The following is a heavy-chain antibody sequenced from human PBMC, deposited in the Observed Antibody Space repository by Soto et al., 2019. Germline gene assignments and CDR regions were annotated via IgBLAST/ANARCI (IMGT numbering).Heavy chain of an antibody. V-gene: IGHV3-33*01. CDR2: IWYDGSNK. Sequence: PGGSLRLSCAASGFTFSSYGMHWVRQAPGKGLEWVAVIWYDGSNKYYADSVKGRFTISRDNSKNTLYLQMNSLRAEDTAVYYCARELGVRFLEWLSYGNWFDPWGQGTLVTVSS. D-gene: IGHD3-3*01. CDR1: GFTFSSYG. J-gene: IGHJ5*02. CDR3: ARELGVRFLEWLSYGNWFDP.